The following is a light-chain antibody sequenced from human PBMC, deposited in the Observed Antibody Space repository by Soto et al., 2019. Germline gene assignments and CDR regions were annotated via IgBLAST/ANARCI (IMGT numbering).Light chain of an antibody. CDR1: SNDIGGYNY. Sequence: QSALTQPASASGSPGQSITFSCTGTSNDIGGYNYVSWYQQHPGKAPKLMIFDVSNRPSGVSYRFSGSKSGNTASLTISGLQAEDEPDYYCSSYTSSSTLLFGGGTKLTIL. V-gene: IGLV2-14*01. CDR2: DVS. J-gene: IGLJ2*01. CDR3: SSYTSSSTLL.